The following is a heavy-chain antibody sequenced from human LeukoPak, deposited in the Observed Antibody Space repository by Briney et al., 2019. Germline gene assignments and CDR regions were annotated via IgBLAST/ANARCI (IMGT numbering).Heavy chain of an antibody. D-gene: IGHD3-22*01. CDR2: IISIFGTA. CDR3: ARDNTLVVDP. J-gene: IGHJ5*02. Sequence: GSSVKVSCKASGGTFSSYAISWVRQAPGQGLEWMGGIISIFGTANYAQKFQGRVTITTDESTSTAYMEPSSLRSEDTAVYYCARDNTLVVDPWGQGTLVTVSS. CDR1: GGTFSSYA. V-gene: IGHV1-69*05.